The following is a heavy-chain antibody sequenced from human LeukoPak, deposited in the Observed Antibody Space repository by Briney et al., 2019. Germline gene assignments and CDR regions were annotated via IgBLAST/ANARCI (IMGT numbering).Heavy chain of an antibody. V-gene: IGHV3-7*01. CDR2: MTRGGSEK. D-gene: IGHD2-21*01. J-gene: IGHJ4*02. Sequence: GGSLRLSCEASGFTLSNRWMTWVRQAPGKGLEWVATMTRGGSEKFYVDSVKGRFTISRDSAKNSLYLQMNSLRAEDTAVYYCAAGDAFDYWGQGTLVTVSS. CDR1: GFTLSNRW. CDR3: AAGDAFDY.